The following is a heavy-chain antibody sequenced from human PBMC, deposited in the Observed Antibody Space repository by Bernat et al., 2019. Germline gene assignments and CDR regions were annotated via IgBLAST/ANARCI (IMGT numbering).Heavy chain of an antibody. V-gene: IGHV3-30*04. Sequence: VQLVESGGGVVQPGRSLRLSCVASGFTFSDYSLHWVRQAPGKGLEWVAVVSYDGRSKYYADSVQARFIISRDDSENTLYLQMDSLKSEDTAVYYCVRDGAALYYYHGMDVWGRGTTVTVSS. CDR3: VRDGAALYYYHGMDV. D-gene: IGHD6-25*01. CDR1: GFTFSDYS. J-gene: IGHJ6*02. CDR2: VSYDGRSK.